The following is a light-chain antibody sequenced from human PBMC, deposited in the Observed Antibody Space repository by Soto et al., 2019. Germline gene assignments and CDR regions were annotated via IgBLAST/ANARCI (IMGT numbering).Light chain of an antibody. CDR3: KQCKDWPLT. CDR1: QSIGIN. Sequence: EIVMPKSPATLSVSPGARAPLSGRASQSIGINLAWFHQKPGQAPRLLIYGASTRATGIPARFSGSGSGTEFTLTISSLQSEDFAVYYCKQCKDWPLTFGGGTKVDIK. V-gene: IGKV3-15*01. CDR2: GAS. J-gene: IGKJ4*01.